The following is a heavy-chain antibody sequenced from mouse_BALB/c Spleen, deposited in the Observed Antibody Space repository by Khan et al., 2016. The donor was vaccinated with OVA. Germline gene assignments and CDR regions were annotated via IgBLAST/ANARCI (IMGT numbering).Heavy chain of an antibody. CDR1: GYSITSDYA. D-gene: IGHD2-14*01. V-gene: IGHV3-2*02. CDR3: ARGKYRYPFAY. CDR2: ISYSGST. Sequence: VQLKQSGPGLVKPSQSLSLTCTVTGYSITSDYAWNWIRQFPGNKLEWMGYISYSGSTSYNPSLNSRISITRDTSKNQFFLQLNSVTTEDTATYYCARGKYRYPFAYWGQGTLVTVSA. J-gene: IGHJ3*01.